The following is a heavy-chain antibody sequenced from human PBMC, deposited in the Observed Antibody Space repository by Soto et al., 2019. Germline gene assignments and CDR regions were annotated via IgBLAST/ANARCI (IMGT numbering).Heavy chain of an antibody. Sequence: QVQLVESGGGVVQPGRSLRLSCAASGFTFSSYGMHWVRQAPGKGLEWVAVISYDGSNKYYADSVKGRFTISRDNSKNTLYKQMNSLRAEDTAVYYCAKDQGSGSIDYWGQGTLVTVSS. CDR3: AKDQGSGSIDY. CDR2: ISYDGSNK. CDR1: GFTFSSYG. J-gene: IGHJ4*02. D-gene: IGHD6-19*01. V-gene: IGHV3-30*18.